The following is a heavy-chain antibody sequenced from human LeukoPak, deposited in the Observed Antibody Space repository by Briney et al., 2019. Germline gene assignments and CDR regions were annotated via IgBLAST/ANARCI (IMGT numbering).Heavy chain of an antibody. CDR3: ARDARDYYDSSGPFFDY. Sequence: GASVTVSCKASGYTFTSYGISWVRQAPGQGLEWMGWISAYNGNRNYAQKLEGRVTMTTDTSTSTAYMELRSLRSDDTAVYYCARDARDYYDSSGPFFDYWGQGTLVTVSS. V-gene: IGHV1-18*01. CDR1: GYTFTSYG. J-gene: IGHJ4*02. CDR2: ISAYNGNR. D-gene: IGHD3-22*01.